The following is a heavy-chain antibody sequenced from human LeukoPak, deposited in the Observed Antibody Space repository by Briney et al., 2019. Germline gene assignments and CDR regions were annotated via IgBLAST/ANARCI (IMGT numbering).Heavy chain of an antibody. Sequence: GGSLRLSCTGSGFTFGDYAMSWVRQAPGKGLGWVVFIRSEPYGGTTEYAASVKGRFTISRDDSKSIAYLQMNSLKTEDTAVYYCTRGQLWLRGEGSGLDYWGQGTLVTVSS. CDR2: IRSEPYGGTT. CDR1: GFTFGDYA. V-gene: IGHV3-49*04. CDR3: TRGQLWLRGEGSGLDY. J-gene: IGHJ4*02. D-gene: IGHD5-18*01.